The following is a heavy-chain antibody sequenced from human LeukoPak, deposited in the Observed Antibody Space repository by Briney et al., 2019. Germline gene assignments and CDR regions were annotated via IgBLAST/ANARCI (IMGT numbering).Heavy chain of an antibody. D-gene: IGHD3-10*01. CDR1: GYTLRELS. V-gene: IGHV1-24*01. CDR2: FDPEDGET. Sequence: ASVKVSCKVSGYTLRELSMHWVRQAPGKGLEWMGGFDPEDGETIYAQNFQGRVTMTEDTSTDTGYMELSSLRFEDTAVYYCATDQRGAGLGFVYGSGSFNGLDVWGQGTTVTVSS. CDR3: ATDQRGAGLGFVYGSGSFNGLDV. J-gene: IGHJ6*02.